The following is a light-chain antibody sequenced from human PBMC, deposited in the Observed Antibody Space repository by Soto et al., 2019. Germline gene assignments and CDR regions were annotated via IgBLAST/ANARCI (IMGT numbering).Light chain of an antibody. J-gene: IGLJ1*01. CDR3: FSYKVSTTFYD. CDR1: SSDVGGYSY. Sequence: QSVLTLPRTVSVSLGQSVTISCPGTSSDVGGYSYLSWYQQPPGKDPKLMIYDVSKRPSGVPDRFSGSKSGNTASLTISWLYTENEAYYYCFSYKVSTTFYDFGRWNNDTV. V-gene: IGLV2-11*01. CDR2: DVS.